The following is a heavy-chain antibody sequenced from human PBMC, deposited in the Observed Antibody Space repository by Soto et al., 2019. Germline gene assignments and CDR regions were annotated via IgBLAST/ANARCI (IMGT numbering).Heavy chain of an antibody. Sequence: PGGSMRLSCAASGFTFDYYAMHWVRHAPGKGLEWVSGISWNSGSRGYADSVKGRFTISRDNAKNSLYLQMNSLRAEDTALYYCAKGRYSSGSNFDYWGQGTLVTVSS. CDR2: ISWNSGSR. CDR3: AKGRYSSGSNFDY. J-gene: IGHJ4*02. CDR1: GFTFDYYA. V-gene: IGHV3-9*01. D-gene: IGHD6-19*01.